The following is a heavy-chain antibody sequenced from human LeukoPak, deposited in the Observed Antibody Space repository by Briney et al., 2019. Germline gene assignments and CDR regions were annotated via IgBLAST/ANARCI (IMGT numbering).Heavy chain of an antibody. D-gene: IGHD4-11*01. J-gene: IGHJ5*02. CDR2: VYYSGSS. CDR3: ARNYNDYNNWFDP. V-gene: IGHV4-31*03. Sequence: SQTLSLTCTVSGGSISSGGYYWSWIRQHPGKGLEWIGYVYYSGSSYYNPSLKSRVTISVDTSKNQFSLKLSSVTAADTAVYYCARNYNDYNNWFDPWGQGTLVTVSS. CDR1: GGSISSGGYY.